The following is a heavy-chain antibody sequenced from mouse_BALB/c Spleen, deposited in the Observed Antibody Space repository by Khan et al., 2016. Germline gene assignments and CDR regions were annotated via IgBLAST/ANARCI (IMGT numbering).Heavy chain of an antibody. CDR1: GYTFTNYG. D-gene: IGHD1-1*01. V-gene: IGHV9-3-1*01. Sequence: QVQLQQSGPELKKPGETVKISCKASGYTFTNYGMNWVKQAPGKGLKWMGWINTYTGEPTYADDFKGRFAFSLETSASTAYLQINNLKNEDTATYFCARGHYGSSYGFAYGGQGTLVTVSA. J-gene: IGHJ3*01. CDR3: ARGHYGSSYGFAY. CDR2: INTYTGEP.